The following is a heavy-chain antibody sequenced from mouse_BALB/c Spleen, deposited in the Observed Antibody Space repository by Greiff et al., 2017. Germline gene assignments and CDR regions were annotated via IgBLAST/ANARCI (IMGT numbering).Heavy chain of an antibody. CDR3: ARPNGYYEDYAMDY. CDR1: GFTFSSYA. V-gene: IGHV5-9-3*01. D-gene: IGHD2-3*01. Sequence: EVKLVESGGGLVKPGGSLKLSCAASGFTFSSYAMSWVRQTPEKRLEWVATISSGGSYTYYPDSVKGRFTISRDNAKNTLYLQMSSLRSEDTAMYYCARPNGYYEDYAMDYWGQGTSVTVSS. J-gene: IGHJ4*01. CDR2: ISSGGSYT.